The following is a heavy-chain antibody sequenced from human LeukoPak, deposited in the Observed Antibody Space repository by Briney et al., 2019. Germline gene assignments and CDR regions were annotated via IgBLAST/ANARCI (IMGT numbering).Heavy chain of an antibody. Sequence: ASVKVSCKVSGYTLTELSMRWVRQAPGKGLEWMGGFDPEDGETIYAQKFQGRVTMTEDTSTDTAYMELSSLRSEDTAVYYCATDSAVLEAYDAFDIWGQGTMVTVSS. CDR3: ATDSAVLEAYDAFDI. D-gene: IGHD2-15*01. J-gene: IGHJ3*02. CDR2: FDPEDGET. V-gene: IGHV1-24*01. CDR1: GYTLTELS.